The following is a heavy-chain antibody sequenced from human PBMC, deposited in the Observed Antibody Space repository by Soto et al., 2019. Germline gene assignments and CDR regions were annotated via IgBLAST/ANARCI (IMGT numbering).Heavy chain of an antibody. Sequence: EVQLVESGGGLVQPGGSLRLSCAASGFTVSSNYMSWVRQAPGKGLEWVSVIYSGGSTYYADSVKGRFTISRHNSKNTLYRQKNSLRGGGPDVYYCAREGGGTDYWGQGTLVTVLS. CDR2: IYSGGST. CDR1: GFTVSSNY. V-gene: IGHV3-53*04. CDR3: AREGGGTDY. D-gene: IGHD2-15*01. J-gene: IGHJ4*02.